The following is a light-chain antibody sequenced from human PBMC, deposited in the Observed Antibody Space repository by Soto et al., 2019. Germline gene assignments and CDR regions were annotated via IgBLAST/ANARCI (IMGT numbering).Light chain of an antibody. CDR2: GNS. V-gene: IGLV1-40*01. CDR3: QSYDSSPHVV. CDR1: SSNIGAGYD. J-gene: IGLJ2*01. Sequence: QSVLTQPPSVSGAPGQRVTISCTGSSSNIGAGYDVHWYQQLPGTAPKLLIYGNSNRPSGVPERFSGSKSGTSASLAITGLQAEDEADYYCQSYDSSPHVVFGGGTKVTVL.